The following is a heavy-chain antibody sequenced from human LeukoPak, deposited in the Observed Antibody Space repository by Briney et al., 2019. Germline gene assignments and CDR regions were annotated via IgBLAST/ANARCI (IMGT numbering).Heavy chain of an antibody. CDR3: ARLGSYYDMDV. Sequence: GVSLRLSCAASGFIFSDHYMDWVRQAPGKGLEWVARSKNKGQSFLTEYAASVKGRFIISRDDSKNSLFLQMNSLKTEDTAVYYCARLGSYYDMDVWGQGTTVTVSS. D-gene: IGHD3-10*01. V-gene: IGHV3-72*01. CDR2: SKNKGQSFLT. J-gene: IGHJ6*02. CDR1: GFIFSDHY.